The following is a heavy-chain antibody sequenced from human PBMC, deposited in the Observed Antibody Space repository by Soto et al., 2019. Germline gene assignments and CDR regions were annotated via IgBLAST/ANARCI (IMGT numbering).Heavy chain of an antibody. J-gene: IGHJ4*02. V-gene: IGHV3-33*06. CDR1: GFSFSDYG. Sequence: GGSLRLSCAASGFSFSDYGMHWVRQAPGKGLEWVAVIWYDGSEKYYADSVKGRFTISRDNSKNTLYLQMNSLRAEDTAVYYCAKDGYSSRSVGYYFDYWGQGTLVTVSS. CDR2: IWYDGSEK. D-gene: IGHD6-13*01. CDR3: AKDGYSSRSVGYYFDY.